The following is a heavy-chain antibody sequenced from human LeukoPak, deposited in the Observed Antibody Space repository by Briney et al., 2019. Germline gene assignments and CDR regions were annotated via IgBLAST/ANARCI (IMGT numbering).Heavy chain of an antibody. J-gene: IGHJ3*02. CDR1: GGSISSSSYY. CDR2: IYYSGIT. Sequence: PSGTLSLTCTVSGGSISSSSYYWGWIRQPPGRGLEWIANIYYSGITYHNPSLKSRVTISVDTSNNQFSLKLSSVTAADTAVYYCARLGRPDGFDIWGQGTIVTVSS. CDR3: ARLGRPDGFDI. V-gene: IGHV4-39*01.